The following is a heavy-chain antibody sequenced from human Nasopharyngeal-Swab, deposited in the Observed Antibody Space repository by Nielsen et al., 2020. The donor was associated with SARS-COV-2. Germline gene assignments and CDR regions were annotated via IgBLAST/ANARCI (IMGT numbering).Heavy chain of an antibody. D-gene: IGHD4-17*01. V-gene: IGHV3-74*01. J-gene: IGHJ4*02. CDR2: INSEGSST. CDR3: ARERVGGYGDYRYFDY. Sequence: GRQGPGKGLVWVSRINSEGSSTSYADSVKGRFTISRDNAKNTLYLQMNSLRAEDTAVYYCARERVGGYGDYRYFDYWGQGTLVTVSS.